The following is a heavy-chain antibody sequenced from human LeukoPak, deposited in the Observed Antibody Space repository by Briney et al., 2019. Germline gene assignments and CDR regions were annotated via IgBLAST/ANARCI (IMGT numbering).Heavy chain of an antibody. CDR1: GFTFDDYA. J-gene: IGHJ4*02. CDR2: ISWNSGSI. CDR3: AREGDYVDY. V-gene: IGHV3-9*03. Sequence: GGSLRLSCAASGFTFDDYAMHWVRQAPGKGLEWVSGISWNSGSIGYADSVKGRFTISRDNAKNSLYLQMNSLRAEDMALYYCAREGDYVDYWGQGTLVTVSS.